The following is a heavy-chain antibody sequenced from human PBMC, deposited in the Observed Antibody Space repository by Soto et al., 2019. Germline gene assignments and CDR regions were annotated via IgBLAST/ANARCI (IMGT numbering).Heavy chain of an antibody. CDR2: VNPDTGGT. CDR1: GYTFNGYY. Sequence: GASVKVSCKASGYTFNGYYMHWVRQAPGQGLEWMGWVNPDTGGTDYAHKFQGRVTMTRDTSISTAYMELSRLRSDDTAVYYCARERGNYDVLTGALRWFDPWGQGTLVTVSS. J-gene: IGHJ5*02. D-gene: IGHD3-9*01. V-gene: IGHV1-2*02. CDR3: ARERGNYDVLTGALRWFDP.